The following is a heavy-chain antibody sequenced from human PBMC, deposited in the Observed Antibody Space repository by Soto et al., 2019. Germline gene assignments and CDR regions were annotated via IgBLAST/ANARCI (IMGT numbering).Heavy chain of an antibody. D-gene: IGHD4-17*01. CDR3: AREGPSDGDSDY. J-gene: IGHJ4*02. Sequence: ASVKVSCKSSGYTFTSYGISCVRHAPGQGLEWMGWISAYNGNTNYAQKLQGRVTMTTDTSTSTAYMELRSLRSDDTAVYYCAREGPSDGDSDYWGQGTLVTVSS. CDR2: ISAYNGNT. V-gene: IGHV1-18*01. CDR1: GYTFTSYG.